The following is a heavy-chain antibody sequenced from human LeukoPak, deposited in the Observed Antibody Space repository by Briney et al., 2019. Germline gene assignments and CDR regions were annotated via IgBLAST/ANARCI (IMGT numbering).Heavy chain of an antibody. V-gene: IGHV1-69*04. J-gene: IGHJ6*02. CDR3: ARVRGIAAAGWDGYYYYYGMDV. CDR2: IIPILGIA. Sequence: ASVKVSCKASGGTFSSYAISWVRQAPGQGLEWMGRIIPILGIANYAQKLQGRVTMTTDTSTSTAYMELRSLRSDDTAVYYCARVRGIAAAGWDGYYYYYGMDVWGQGTTVTVSS. CDR1: GGTFSSYA. D-gene: IGHD6-13*01.